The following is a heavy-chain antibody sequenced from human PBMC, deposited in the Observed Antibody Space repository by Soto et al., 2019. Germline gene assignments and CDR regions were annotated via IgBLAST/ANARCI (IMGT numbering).Heavy chain of an antibody. J-gene: IGHJ4*02. D-gene: IGHD3-22*01. CDR3: ARPTTYYYDPNVGGLPEPHFFDY. CDR1: GGTFRNHA. Sequence: QVLLVQSGAEVKKPGSSVKVSCRTSGGTFRNHAISWVRQAPGQGLEWMGVIIPFFGTPTYAQRFQGRVTINADESTSTVYLELSSLRSDDSAVYYCARPTTYYYDPNVGGLPEPHFFDYWGQGSLVTVSS. CDR2: IIPFFGTP. V-gene: IGHV1-69*01.